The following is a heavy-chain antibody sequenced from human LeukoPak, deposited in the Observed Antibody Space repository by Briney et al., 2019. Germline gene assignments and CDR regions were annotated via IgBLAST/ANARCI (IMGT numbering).Heavy chain of an antibody. V-gene: IGHV3-23*01. CDR1: RSTFSGYA. CDR2: ISGSDGST. CDR3: ARRYYYMDV. J-gene: IGHJ6*03. Sequence: PGGSLRLACAASRSTFSGYAMNWVRQAPGKGLEWVSSISGSDGSTYYTDSVKGRFTISRDNSKNTLYLQMNSLRAEDTAVYYCARRYYYMDVWGKGTTVTVSS.